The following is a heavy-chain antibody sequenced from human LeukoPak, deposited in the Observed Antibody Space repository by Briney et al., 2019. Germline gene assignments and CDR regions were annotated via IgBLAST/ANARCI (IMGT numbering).Heavy chain of an antibody. CDR2: ISASGGAI. CDR1: GYTFSMYA. V-gene: IGHV3-23*01. D-gene: IGHD6-19*01. J-gene: IGHJ4*02. Sequence: PGGSLRLSCAASGYTFSMYAMSWVRQAPGKGLQWVSHISASGGAIYYADSVRGRFTVSRDNSMSAVYMQMNNLRPDDSAIYYCAKXRRXWXLFDSWGXGILVTV. CDR3: AKXRRXWXLFDS.